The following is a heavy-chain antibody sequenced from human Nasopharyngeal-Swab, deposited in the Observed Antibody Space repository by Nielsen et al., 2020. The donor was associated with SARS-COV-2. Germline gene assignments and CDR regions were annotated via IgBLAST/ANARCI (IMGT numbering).Heavy chain of an antibody. CDR1: GFTFGDYS. J-gene: IGHJ4*02. V-gene: IGHV3-49*04. CDR3: TRSGRAATKTRYFDY. Sequence: GESLKISCTASGFTFGDYSMSWVRQAPGKGLEWIGFIRDKLYGGTTEYAASVKGRFTISRDDSKSIAYLQMNSLKTEDTAVYYCTRSGRAATKTRYFDYWGQGTLVTVSS. D-gene: IGHD2-15*01. CDR2: IRDKLYGGTT.